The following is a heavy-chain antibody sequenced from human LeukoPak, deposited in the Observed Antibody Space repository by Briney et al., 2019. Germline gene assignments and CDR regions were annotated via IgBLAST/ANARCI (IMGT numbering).Heavy chain of an antibody. D-gene: IGHD3-9*01. CDR1: GGSITGYY. J-gene: IGHJ4*02. V-gene: IGHV4-34*01. Sequence: SQTLSLTCAVYGGSITGYYWSWIRQTPGRGLEWVGEIHYTGATSYNPSLKSRATISTDTSKNQFSLRLSSVTAADTAVYYCARGNILTGYCFDFWGQGALVTVSS. CDR3: ARGNILTGYCFDF. CDR2: IHYTGAT.